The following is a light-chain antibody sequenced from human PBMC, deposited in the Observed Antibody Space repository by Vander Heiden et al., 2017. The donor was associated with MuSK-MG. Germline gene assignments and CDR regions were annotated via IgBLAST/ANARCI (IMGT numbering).Light chain of an antibody. CDR1: QSISSY. CDR3: QQSYSTPRT. J-gene: IGKJ1*01. V-gene: IGKV1-39*01. CDR2: AAS. Sequence: DTQITQSPSSLSASVGDRVTITCRASQSISSYLNWYQQKPGKAPKLLIYAASSLQSGVPSRFSGSGSGTDFTLTISSLQPEDFATYYCQQSYSTPRTFGQGTKVEIK.